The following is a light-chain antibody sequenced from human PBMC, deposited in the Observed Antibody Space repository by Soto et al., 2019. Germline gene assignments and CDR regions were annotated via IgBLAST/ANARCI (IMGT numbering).Light chain of an antibody. CDR1: QAMSNY. Sequence: DILMTQSPSSLSASVGDRVTITCRASQAMSNYLAWYQQKPGKVPKLLIYAASSLQSGVPSRFNGSGSGTHFTLTISSLQPEDVATYYCQKYNGALWAFGQGTKVEIK. CDR3: QKYNGALWA. J-gene: IGKJ1*01. CDR2: AAS. V-gene: IGKV1-27*01.